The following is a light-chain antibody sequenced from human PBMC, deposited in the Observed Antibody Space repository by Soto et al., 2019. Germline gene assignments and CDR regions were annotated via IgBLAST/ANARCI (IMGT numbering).Light chain of an antibody. CDR2: SAS. Sequence: ETVLTQSPGTLSLSPGERATLSCRASQSVSSSDLAWYQQKSGQAPRLLIYSASSRATGIPDRFSGSGSGTDFTLTISRLEPEDFAVYYCQQYGSSPYTFGLGTKPEIK. CDR1: QSVSSSD. CDR3: QQYGSSPYT. J-gene: IGKJ2*01. V-gene: IGKV3-20*01.